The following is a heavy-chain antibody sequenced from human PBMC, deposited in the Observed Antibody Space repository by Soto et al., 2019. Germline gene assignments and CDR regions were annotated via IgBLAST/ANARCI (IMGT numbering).Heavy chain of an antibody. CDR2: INPNSGGT. Sequence: ASVKVSCKASGYTFTGYYMHWVRQAPGQGFEWMGWINPNSGGTNYAQKFQGRVTMTRDTSISTAYMELSRLRSDDTAVYYCARWTGNTVIYGMDVWGQGTTVTVSS. CDR1: GYTFTGYY. D-gene: IGHD4-17*01. V-gene: IGHV1-2*02. J-gene: IGHJ6*02. CDR3: ARWTGNTVIYGMDV.